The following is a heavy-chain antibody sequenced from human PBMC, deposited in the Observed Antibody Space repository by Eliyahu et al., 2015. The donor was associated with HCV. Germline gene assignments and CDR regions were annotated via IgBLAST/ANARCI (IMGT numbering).Heavy chain of an antibody. D-gene: IGHD4-23*01. Sequence: QVQLQQWGAGLLKPSETLSLTCAVYGGSFSGYYWSWIRQPPGKGLEWIGEINHSGSTNYNPSLKSRVTISVDTSKNQFSLKLTSVTAADTAVYYCARERAWGGNPVHYFDYWGQGTLVTVSS. V-gene: IGHV4-34*01. J-gene: IGHJ4*02. CDR1: GGSFSGYY. CDR3: ARERAWGGNPVHYFDY. CDR2: INHSGST.